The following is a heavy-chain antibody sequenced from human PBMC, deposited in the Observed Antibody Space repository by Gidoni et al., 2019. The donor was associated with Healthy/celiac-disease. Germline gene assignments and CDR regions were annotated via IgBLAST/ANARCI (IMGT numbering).Heavy chain of an antibody. V-gene: IGHV4-34*01. Sequence: QVQLQQWGAGLLKPSETLSLTCAVYGGSFSGSYWSWIRQPPGKGLEWIGEINHSGSTNYNPSLKSRVTISVDTSKNQCSLKLSSVTAADTAVYYCARDYGDYEGWVGYYYYGMDVWGQGTTVTVSS. CDR2: INHSGST. J-gene: IGHJ6*02. CDR3: ARDYGDYEGWVGYYYYGMDV. D-gene: IGHD4-17*01. CDR1: GGSFSGSY.